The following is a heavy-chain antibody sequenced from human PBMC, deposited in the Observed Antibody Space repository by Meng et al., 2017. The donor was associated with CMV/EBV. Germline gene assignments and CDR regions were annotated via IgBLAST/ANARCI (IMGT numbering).Heavy chain of an antibody. D-gene: IGHD1-26*01. CDR1: GFTFSSHT. CDR2: ISYDGGNK. Sequence: QVQLVESGGGVVQPGKSLKLSCVVSGFTFSSHTMYWVRQAPGKGLEWVALISYDGGNKYADSVKGRLTISRESSKNTLFLQMSSLRAEDTALYYCARGFGIYNNHEGFFDYWGQGTLVTVSS. J-gene: IGHJ4*02. V-gene: IGHV3-30*03. CDR3: ARGFGIYNNHEGFFDY.